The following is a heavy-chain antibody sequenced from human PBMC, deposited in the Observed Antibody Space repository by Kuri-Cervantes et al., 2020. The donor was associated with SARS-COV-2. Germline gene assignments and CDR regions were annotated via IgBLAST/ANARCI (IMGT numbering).Heavy chain of an antibody. CDR2: VSSSSSYM. D-gene: IGHD3-10*01. Sequence: GESLKISCAASGFTFSSYSMNWVRQAPGKGLEWVSSVSSSSSYMYYADSVKGRFTISRDNAKNSLYLQMNSLRAEDTAVYYCARDRRRFGDVYFDYWGQGTLVTVSS. V-gene: IGHV3-21*01. J-gene: IGHJ4*02. CDR1: GFTFSSYS. CDR3: ARDRRRFGDVYFDY.